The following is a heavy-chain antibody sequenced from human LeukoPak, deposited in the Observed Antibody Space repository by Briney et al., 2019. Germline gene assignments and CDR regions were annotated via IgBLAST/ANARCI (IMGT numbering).Heavy chain of an antibody. CDR1: GFTFRNYW. Sequence: GESLRLSCAASGFTFRNYWMSWVRQAPGKGLEWVATIKQDGSEKYYGDSVKGRFTISRDNAQSSLFPQMNSLRDEDAAVYFCASMWEGGYWGQGTLVTVSS. J-gene: IGHJ4*02. D-gene: IGHD1-26*01. CDR3: ASMWEGGY. CDR2: IKQDGSEK. V-gene: IGHV3-7*01.